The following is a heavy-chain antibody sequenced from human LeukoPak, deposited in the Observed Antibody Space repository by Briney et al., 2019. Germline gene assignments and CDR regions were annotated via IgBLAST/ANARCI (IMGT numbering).Heavy chain of an antibody. CDR1: GGSFSGYY. D-gene: IGHD6-13*01. CDR3: ARDVRIAAATNYYYYYMDV. V-gene: IGHV4-34*01. CDR2: INHSGST. Sequence: PSETLSLTCAVYGGSFSGYYWSWIRQPPGKGLEWIGEINHSGSTNYNPSLKSRVTISVDTSKNQFSLKLSSVTAADTAVYYCARDVRIAAATNYYYYYMDVWGKGTTVTISS. J-gene: IGHJ6*03.